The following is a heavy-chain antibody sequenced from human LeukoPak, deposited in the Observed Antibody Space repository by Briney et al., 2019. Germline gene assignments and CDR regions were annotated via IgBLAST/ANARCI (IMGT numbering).Heavy chain of an antibody. CDR2: IQSGGGT. CDR1: GFSVTTNY. J-gene: IGHJ4*02. CDR3: AGRYSSGWYDY. V-gene: IGHV3-66*01. D-gene: IGHD6-19*01. Sequence: GGSLRLSCAASGFSVTTNYMSWVRQAPGKGLHWVSVIQSGGGTYYVDSVKGRFTVSRDDSKNMLHLQMNSLRPEDTAVYYCAGRYSSGWYDYWGQGTLVTVSS.